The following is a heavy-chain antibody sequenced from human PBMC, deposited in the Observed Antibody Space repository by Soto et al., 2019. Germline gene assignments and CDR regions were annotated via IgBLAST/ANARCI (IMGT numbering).Heavy chain of an antibody. CDR1: GGTFSSYA. CDR3: ARDPQDYDSSGWGDY. Sequence: QVQLVQSGAEAKKPGSSVKVSCKASGGTFSSYAISYVRQAPGQGLEWMGGIIPIFGPANYAQNFQGRVTITTDEYTSTPYMELSSLSSEDKAVYYSARDPQDYDSSGWGDYSGQGTLVTVSS. V-gene: IGHV1-69*01. CDR2: IIPIFGPA. D-gene: IGHD3-22*01. J-gene: IGHJ4*02.